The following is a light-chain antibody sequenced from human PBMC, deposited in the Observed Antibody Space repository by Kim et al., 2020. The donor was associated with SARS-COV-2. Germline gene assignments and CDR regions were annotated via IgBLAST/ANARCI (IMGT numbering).Light chain of an antibody. V-gene: IGLV2-23*02. CDR3: CSYAGSSTLV. Sequence: GQSITISCTGTSSDVGSYNLVSWYQQHPGKAPKLMIYEVSKRPSGVSNRFSGSKSGNTASLTISGLQAEDEADYYCCSYAGSSTLVFGGGTKLTVL. CDR2: EVS. J-gene: IGLJ2*01. CDR1: SSDVGSYNL.